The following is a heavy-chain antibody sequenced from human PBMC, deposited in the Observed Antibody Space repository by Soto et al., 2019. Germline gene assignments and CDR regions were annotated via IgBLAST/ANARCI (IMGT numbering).Heavy chain of an antibody. CDR3: ARGVVATIAY. CDR2: IYYSGST. J-gene: IGHJ4*02. V-gene: IGHV4-31*03. CDR1: GGSISSGGYY. D-gene: IGHD5-12*01. Sequence: SETLSLTCTVSGGSISSGGYYWSWIRQHPGKGLEWIGYIYYSGSTYYNPSLKSRVTISVDTSKNQFSLKLSSVTAADTAVYYCARGVVATIAYWGQGTLVTVSS.